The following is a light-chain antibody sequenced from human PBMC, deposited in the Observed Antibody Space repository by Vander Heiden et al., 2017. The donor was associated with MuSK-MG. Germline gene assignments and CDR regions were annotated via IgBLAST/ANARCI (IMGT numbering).Light chain of an antibody. CDR3: MQALQTPLT. CDR1: QSLLHSNGYNY. Sequence: DIVMTQSPLSLPVTRGEPAPITCMTSQSLLHSNGYNYLDWYLQKPGQSPQLLIYLGSNRASGVPDRFSGSGSGTDFTLKISRVEAEDVGVYYCMQALQTPLTFGPGTKVDIK. J-gene: IGKJ3*01. V-gene: IGKV2-28*01. CDR2: LGS.